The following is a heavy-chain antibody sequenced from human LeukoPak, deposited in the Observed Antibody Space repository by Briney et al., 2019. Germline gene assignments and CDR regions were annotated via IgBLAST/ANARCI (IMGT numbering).Heavy chain of an antibody. CDR2: IIAYNGNT. V-gene: IGHV1-18*01. Sequence: ASVKVSCKASGYTFTSYGISWVRQAPGQGLEWMGWIIAYNGNTNYAQKLQGRVTMTTDTSTSTAYMELSRLRSDDTAVYYCARWYGCGRCYLDNWGQGTLVTVSS. J-gene: IGHJ4*02. D-gene: IGHD6-19*01. CDR1: GYTFTSYG. CDR3: ARWYGCGRCYLDN.